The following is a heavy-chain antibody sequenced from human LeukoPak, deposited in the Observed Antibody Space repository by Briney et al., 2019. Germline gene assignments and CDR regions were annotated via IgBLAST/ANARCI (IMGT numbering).Heavy chain of an antibody. D-gene: IGHD3-9*01. CDR3: ARCPSPDFDWLLGEFDY. V-gene: IGHV3-21*01. Sequence: GGSLRLSCAASGFTFSSYSINWVRQAPGKGLEWVSSISSSSSYIYYADSVKGRFTISRDNAKNSLYLQMNSLRAEDTAVYYCARCPSPDFDWLLGEFDYWGQGTLVTVSS. J-gene: IGHJ4*02. CDR2: ISSSSSYI. CDR1: GFTFSSYS.